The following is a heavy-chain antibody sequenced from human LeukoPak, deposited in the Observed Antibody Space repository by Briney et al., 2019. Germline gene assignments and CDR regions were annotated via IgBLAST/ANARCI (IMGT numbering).Heavy chain of an antibody. J-gene: IGHJ4*02. Sequence: GESLRLSCAASGFTVSSNYLSWVRQAPGKGLEWVSIIYSGGSTYYADSVKGRFTISRDNSKNTLYLQMDSLRTEDTAVYYCARTLLTRYFDYWGQGTLVTVSS. D-gene: IGHD4-23*01. CDR2: IYSGGST. CDR3: ARTLLTRYFDY. CDR1: GFTVSSNY. V-gene: IGHV3-53*01.